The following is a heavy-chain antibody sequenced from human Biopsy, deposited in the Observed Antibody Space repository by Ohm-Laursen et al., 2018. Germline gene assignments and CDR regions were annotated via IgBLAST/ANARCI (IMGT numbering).Heavy chain of an antibody. V-gene: IGHV4-61*02. Sequence: TLSLTWPVSGDSVSSGSFYWTWIRQPAGKGLEWIGRIYTSGSPNYNLSLESRVTMSVDTSKNQFSLNLRSVTAADTAVYYCARGTGRYYVYGAFDIWGQGTVVTVSS. D-gene: IGHD1-26*01. CDR2: IYTSGSP. J-gene: IGHJ3*02. CDR1: GDSVSSGSFY. CDR3: ARGTGRYYVYGAFDI.